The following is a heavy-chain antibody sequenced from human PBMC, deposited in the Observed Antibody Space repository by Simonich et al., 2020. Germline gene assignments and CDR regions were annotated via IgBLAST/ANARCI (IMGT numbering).Heavy chain of an antibody. V-gene: IGHV1-2*02. CDR3: ARGTGDDAFDI. CDR2: INPNMGGT. J-gene: IGHJ3*02. Sequence: QVQLVQSGAEVKKPGASVKVSCKASGYTFTGYYMHWVRQAPGQGLGWMGWINPNMGGTNYAQKFQGRVTMTRDTSISTAYMELSRLRSDDTAVYYCARGTGDDAFDIWGQGTMVTVSS. CDR1: GYTFTGYY. D-gene: IGHD7-27*01.